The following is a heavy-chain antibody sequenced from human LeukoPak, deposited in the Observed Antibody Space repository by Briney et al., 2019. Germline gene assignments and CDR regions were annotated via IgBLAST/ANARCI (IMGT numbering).Heavy chain of an antibody. CDR3: ARVLDYYDSSGYYSCYFDL. J-gene: IGHJ2*01. D-gene: IGHD3-22*01. CDR2: IYYSGST. Sequence: SETLSLTCTVSGDSTSSDRYYGGWVRQPPGKGLEWIGNIYYSGSTYYNPSLKSRVTMSVDTSKNQFSLKLRSVTTADTAVYYCARVLDYYDSSGYYSCYFDLWGRGTLVTVSS. CDR1: GDSTSSDRYY. V-gene: IGHV4-39*07.